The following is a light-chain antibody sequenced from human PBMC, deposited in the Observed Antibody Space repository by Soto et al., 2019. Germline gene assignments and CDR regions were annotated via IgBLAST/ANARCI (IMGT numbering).Light chain of an antibody. CDR2: DVT. V-gene: IGLV2-11*01. Sequence: QSALTQPPSVSGSPGQSVTISCTGTSSDVGGYDYVSWYQQRPGKAPKLLIYDVTTRPSGVPDRFSGSKSGHTASLTISGLQAEDEADFYCCSYGGSFPYVFGTGTKVTVL. J-gene: IGLJ1*01. CDR1: SSDVGGYDY. CDR3: CSYGGSFPYV.